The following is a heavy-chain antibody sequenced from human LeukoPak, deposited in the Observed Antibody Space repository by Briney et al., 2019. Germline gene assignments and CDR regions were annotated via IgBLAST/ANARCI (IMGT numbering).Heavy chain of an antibody. Sequence: ASVKVSCKASGYTFTSYGISWVRQAPGQGLEWMGWISAYNGNTNYAQKLQGRVTMTTDTSTSTAYMELRSLRSDDTAVYYCARELYYYDSSGYKPPDYWGQGTLVTVSS. J-gene: IGHJ4*02. V-gene: IGHV1-18*01. CDR3: ARELYYYDSSGYKPPDY. CDR2: ISAYNGNT. D-gene: IGHD3-22*01. CDR1: GYTFTSYG.